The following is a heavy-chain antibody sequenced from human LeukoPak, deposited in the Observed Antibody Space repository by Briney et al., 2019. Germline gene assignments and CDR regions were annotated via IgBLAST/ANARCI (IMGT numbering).Heavy chain of an antibody. CDR1: GFTFSGYW. CDR2: IKPDGSEK. Sequence: GGSLRLSCAASGFTFSGYWMSWVRQAPGKGLEWVANIKPDGSEKFSVDSVKGRFTISRDNAKNSLYLQMNSLRVDDTAVYYCARGDFESGTYNDAFDIWGQGTMVTVS. CDR3: ARGDFESGTYNDAFDI. D-gene: IGHD1-26*01. J-gene: IGHJ3*02. V-gene: IGHV3-7*01.